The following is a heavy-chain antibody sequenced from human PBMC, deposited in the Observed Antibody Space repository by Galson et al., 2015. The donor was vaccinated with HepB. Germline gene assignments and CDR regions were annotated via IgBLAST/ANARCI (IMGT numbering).Heavy chain of an antibody. Sequence: SVKVSCKASGGTFSSYAISWVRQAPGNGFEWMGGIIPIFGTANYAQKFQGRVTITADKFTSTVYMELSSLRSEDTAVFYCATGVAVAAPEYFQHWGQGTLVTVSS. CDR1: GGTFSSYA. V-gene: IGHV1-69*06. D-gene: IGHD6-19*01. J-gene: IGHJ1*01. CDR3: ATGVAVAAPEYFQH. CDR2: IIPIFGTA.